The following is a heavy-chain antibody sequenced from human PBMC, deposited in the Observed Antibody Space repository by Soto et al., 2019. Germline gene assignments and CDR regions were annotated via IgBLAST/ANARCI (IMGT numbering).Heavy chain of an antibody. D-gene: IGHD6-6*01. CDR2: ISAYNGNT. CDR1: GYTFTSYG. Sequence: VASVKVSCKASGYTFTSYGISWVRQAPGQGLEWMGWISAYNGNTNYAQKLQGRVTMTTDTSTSTAYMELRSLRSDDTAVYYCASSNEYSSSSGFDYWGQGTPVTAPQ. J-gene: IGHJ4*02. V-gene: IGHV1-18*01. CDR3: ASSNEYSSSSGFDY.